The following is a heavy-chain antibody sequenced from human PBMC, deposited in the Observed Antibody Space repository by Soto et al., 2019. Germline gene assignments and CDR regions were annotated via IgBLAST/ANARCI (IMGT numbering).Heavy chain of an antibody. J-gene: IGHJ4*02. D-gene: IGHD5-18*01. V-gene: IGHV3-30*18. CDR1: GFTFSTYG. CDR3: AKGFSYSVIDY. Sequence: QVQLVESGGGVVQPGRSLRLSCAASGFTFSTYGMHWVRQAPGKGLEWVAVISYDGSNKYYADSVKGRFTIPRDNSKNTLYLQMSSLRAEDTAVYYCAKGFSYSVIDYWGQGTLVNVSS. CDR2: ISYDGSNK.